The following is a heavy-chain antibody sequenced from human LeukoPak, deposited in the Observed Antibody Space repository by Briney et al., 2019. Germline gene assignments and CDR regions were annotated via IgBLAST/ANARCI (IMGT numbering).Heavy chain of an antibody. CDR3: ARDLTGPFDY. CDR2: IDYDGSRT. Sequence: GGSLRLSCAASGFTFSSYWMHWVRQAPGKGLVWVSRIDYDGSRTTYADSVKGRFTISRDNAKTSLYLQMNSLRAEDAAVYYCARDLTGPFDYWGQGTLVTVSS. CDR1: GFTFSSYW. J-gene: IGHJ4*02. V-gene: IGHV3-74*03.